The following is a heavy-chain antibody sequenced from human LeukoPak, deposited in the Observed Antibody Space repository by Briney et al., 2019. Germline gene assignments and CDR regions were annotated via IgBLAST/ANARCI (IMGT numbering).Heavy chain of an antibody. V-gene: IGHV3-7*01. J-gene: IGHJ4*02. CDR3: ARDRYVLDY. CDR1: GFSFSSNW. D-gene: IGHD3-16*01. Sequence: GGSLRLSCAAPGFSFSSNWMGWVRQAPGKGLEWVAHIKRDGSQKYYLDSVKGRFTISRDNAKNTLYLQMNSLRAEDTAVYYCARDRYVLDYWGQGTLVTVSS. CDR2: IKRDGSQK.